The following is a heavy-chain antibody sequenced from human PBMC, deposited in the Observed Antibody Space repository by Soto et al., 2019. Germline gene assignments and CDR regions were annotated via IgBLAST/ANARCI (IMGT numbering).Heavy chain of an antibody. CDR1: LASLSSNNPA. J-gene: IGHJ3*02. V-gene: IGHV6-1*01. CDR2: TYYRSKWYN. D-gene: IGHD2-2*02. CDR3: ARDLEYCSSNSCYTPAIDAFDI. Sequence: PSQTLSPTWAICLASLSSNNPACDCIRQSAARGLEWMGRTYYRSKWYNDYAVSVKSRITINPDTSKNQFSLQLNSVTPEDTAVYYCARDLEYCSSNSCYTPAIDAFDIWGQGTMVTVSS.